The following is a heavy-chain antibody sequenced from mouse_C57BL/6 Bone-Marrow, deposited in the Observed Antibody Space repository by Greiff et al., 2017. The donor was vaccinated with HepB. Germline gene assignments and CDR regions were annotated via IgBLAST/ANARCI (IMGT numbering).Heavy chain of an antibody. CDR3: ARRTTVVASFDY. CDR1: GFTFSSYG. D-gene: IGHD1-1*01. J-gene: IGHJ2*01. V-gene: IGHV5-6*02. Sequence: EVKVVESGGDLVKPGGSLKLSCAASGFTFSSYGMSWVRQTPDKRLEWVATISSGGSYTYYPDSVKGRVTISRDNAKNTLYLQMSSLKSEDTAMYYCARRTTVVASFDYWGQGTTLTVSS. CDR2: ISSGGSYT.